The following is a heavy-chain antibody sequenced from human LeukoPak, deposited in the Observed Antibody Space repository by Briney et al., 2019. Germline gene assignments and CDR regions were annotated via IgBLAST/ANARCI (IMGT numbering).Heavy chain of an antibody. V-gene: IGHV4-59*01. CDR2: IYYSGST. J-gene: IGHJ4*02. CDR1: GGSISSYY. Sequence: MPSETLSLTCTVSGGSISSYYWSWIRQPPGKGLEWIGYIYYSGSTNYNPSLKSRVTISVDTSKNQFSLKLSSVTAADTAVYYCARYGIRAYFDYWGQGTLVTVSS. CDR3: ARYGIRAYFDY. D-gene: IGHD4-17*01.